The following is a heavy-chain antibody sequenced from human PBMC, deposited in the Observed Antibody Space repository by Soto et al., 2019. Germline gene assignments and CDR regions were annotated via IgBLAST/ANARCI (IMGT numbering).Heavy chain of an antibody. V-gene: IGHV1-3*01. Sequence: ASVKVSCKASGYTFTSYAMHWVRQAPGQRLEWMGWINAGNGNTKYSQKFQGRVTITRDTSASTAYMELSSLRSEDTAVYYCARVGRYYDILTGYYVNYYGMDVWGQGTTVTVSS. J-gene: IGHJ6*02. CDR3: ARVGRYYDILTGYYVNYYGMDV. CDR2: INAGNGNT. D-gene: IGHD3-9*01. CDR1: GYTFTSYA.